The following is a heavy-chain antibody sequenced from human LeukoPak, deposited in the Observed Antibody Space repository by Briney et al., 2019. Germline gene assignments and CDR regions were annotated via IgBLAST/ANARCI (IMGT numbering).Heavy chain of an antibody. J-gene: IGHJ4*02. Sequence: GASLKVSCKASGYTFTGYYIHWVRQAPGQGLEWMGWINPNSGGTNYAQKFQGRVTMTRDTSISTAYMELSRLRSDDTAVYYCARLAEEGEDYWGQGTLVTVSS. V-gene: IGHV1-2*02. CDR1: GYTFTGYY. CDR3: ARLAEEGEDY. CDR2: INPNSGGT.